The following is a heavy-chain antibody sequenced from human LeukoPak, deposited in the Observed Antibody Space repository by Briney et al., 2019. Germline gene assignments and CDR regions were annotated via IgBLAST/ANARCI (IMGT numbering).Heavy chain of an antibody. CDR3: AGRGSGSYFDY. CDR2: ISGSGGST. Sequence: GGSLKLSCATSGFTFTNYAMSWVRQAPGKGLEWVSVISGSGGSTYYADSVKGRFTISRDNSQNTLYLQMNSLRAEDTAVYYCAGRGSGSYFDYWGQGTLVTVSS. J-gene: IGHJ4*02. CDR1: GFTFTNYA. D-gene: IGHD3-10*01. V-gene: IGHV3-23*01.